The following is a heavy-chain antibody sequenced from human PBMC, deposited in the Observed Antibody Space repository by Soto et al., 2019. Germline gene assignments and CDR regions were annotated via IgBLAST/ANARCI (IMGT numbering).Heavy chain of an antibody. CDR3: VRDRSSSPLLLDF. CDR1: GFIFEDHA. D-gene: IGHD6-6*01. CDR2: VSWNGVSI. J-gene: IGHJ4*02. V-gene: IGHV3-9*03. Sequence: EVQLVESGGGLVQPGRSLRLSCAGSGFIFEDHAMHWVRQAPGKGLEWVSSVSWNGVSIGYADSVKGRFTISRDNAKKSLFLQMDSPRPEDMSIYYCVRDRSSSPLLLDFWGQGVLVTVSS.